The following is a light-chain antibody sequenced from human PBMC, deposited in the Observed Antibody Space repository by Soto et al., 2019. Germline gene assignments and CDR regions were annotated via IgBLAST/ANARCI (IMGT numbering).Light chain of an antibody. CDR1: SSNIGAGYD. Sequence: QSVLTQPPSVSGAPGQRVTISCTGSSSNIGAGYDVHWYQQLPGTAPKLLIYVNSNRPSGVPDRFSGSKSGTSASLAIPGLQAEDEADYYCQSYDSSMSGSVFGGGTQMTAL. J-gene: IGLJ7*02. V-gene: IGLV1-40*01. CDR2: VNS. CDR3: QSYDSSMSGSV.